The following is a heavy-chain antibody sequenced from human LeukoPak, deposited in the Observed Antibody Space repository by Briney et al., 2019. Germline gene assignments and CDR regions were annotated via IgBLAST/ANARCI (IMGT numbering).Heavy chain of an antibody. D-gene: IGHD2-2*01. J-gene: IGHJ4*02. CDR3: ARDERDVVVVPGAMPY. CDR2: INPNNGGT. V-gene: IGHV1-2*02. Sequence: ASVKVSCKSSGYSFTGYYLHWVRQAPGQGLEWMGWINPNNGGTNYAQKFQGRVTMTRDTSTTTVYMELSSLRSDDTAMYYCARDERDVVVVPGAMPYWGQGTLVTVSS. CDR1: GYSFTGYY.